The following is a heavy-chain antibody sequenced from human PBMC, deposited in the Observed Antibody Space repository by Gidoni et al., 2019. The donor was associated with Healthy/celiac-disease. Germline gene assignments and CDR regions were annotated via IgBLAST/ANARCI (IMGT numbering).Heavy chain of an antibody. Sequence: QVQLVQSGAEVKKPGSSVKVSCKASGGTFSSYAISWVRQAPGQGLEWMGGIIPIFGTANYAQKFQGRVTITADESTSTAYMELSSLRSEDTAVYYCATPRYCSGGSCYYYYYGMDVWGQGTTVTVSS. J-gene: IGHJ6*02. V-gene: IGHV1-69*01. CDR2: IIPIFGTA. CDR1: GGTFSSYA. CDR3: ATPRYCSGGSCYYYYYGMDV. D-gene: IGHD2-15*01.